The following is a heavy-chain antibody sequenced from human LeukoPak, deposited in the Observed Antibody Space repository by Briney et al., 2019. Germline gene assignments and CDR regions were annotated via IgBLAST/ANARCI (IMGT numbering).Heavy chain of an antibody. CDR2: IYYSGST. Sequence: SETLSLTCTVSGGSISSSSYYWGWIRQPPGKGLEWIGSIYYSGSTYYNPSLKSRVTISVDTSKNQFSLKLSSVTAADTAVYYCARGRANVYYGMDVWGQGTTVTVSS. CDR3: ARGRANVYYGMDV. V-gene: IGHV4-39*01. J-gene: IGHJ6*02. CDR1: GGSISSSSYY. D-gene: IGHD4/OR15-4a*01.